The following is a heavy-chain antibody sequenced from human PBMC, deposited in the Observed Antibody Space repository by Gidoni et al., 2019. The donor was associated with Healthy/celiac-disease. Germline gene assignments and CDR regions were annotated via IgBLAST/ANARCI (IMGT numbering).Heavy chain of an antibody. V-gene: IGHV1-3*01. CDR3: ARSYSSGWYGSDY. CDR2: INAGNGNT. Sequence: QVHLVQSGAEVKKPGASVKVSCKASGYTFTSYAMHWVRQAPGQRLEWMGWINAGNGNTKYSQKFQGRVSITRDTSASTAHMELSSLRSEDTAVYYCARSYSSGWYGSDYWGQGTLVTVSS. CDR1: GYTFTSYA. D-gene: IGHD6-19*01. J-gene: IGHJ4*02.